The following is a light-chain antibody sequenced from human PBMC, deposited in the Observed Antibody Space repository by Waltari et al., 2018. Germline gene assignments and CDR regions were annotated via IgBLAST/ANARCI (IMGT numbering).Light chain of an antibody. CDR2: DVS. V-gene: IGLV2-14*03. J-gene: IGLJ2*01. Sequence: QSALTQPASVSGSPGQSITISCTGTSSDVGGYNYVSWYQQHPGKAPKLIIYDVSNWPSGVSNRFSGSKSCNTASLTISGLQAEDEADYYCSSYTGSSTLVVFGGGTKLTVL. CDR1: SSDVGGYNY. CDR3: SSYTGSSTLVV.